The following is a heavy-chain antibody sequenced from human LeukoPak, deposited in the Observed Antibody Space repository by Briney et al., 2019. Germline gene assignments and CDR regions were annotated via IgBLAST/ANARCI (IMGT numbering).Heavy chain of an antibody. CDR3: ARDVPRRYYYGSGSYYD. V-gene: IGHV4-4*02. J-gene: IGHJ4*02. CDR2: IYHSGST. D-gene: IGHD3-10*01. Sequence: SGTLSLTCAVSGGSISSSNWWGWVRQPPGKGLEWIGEIYHSGSTNYNPSLKSRVTISVDKSKNQFSLKLSSVTAADTAVYYCARDVPRRYYYGSGSYYDWGQGTLVTVSS. CDR1: GGSISSSNW.